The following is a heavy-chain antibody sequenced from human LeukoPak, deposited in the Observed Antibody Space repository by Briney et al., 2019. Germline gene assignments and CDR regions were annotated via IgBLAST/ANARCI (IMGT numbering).Heavy chain of an antibody. CDR3: ARVPPYYDILTGYYTLRGMDV. J-gene: IGHJ6*04. CDR1: GYTLTTYG. V-gene: IGHV1-18*01. CDR2: ISAYNGDT. Sequence: ASVKVSCKTSGYTLTTYGISWVRQAPGQGREWMGWISAYNGDTNYAQNLQGRVTLTTDTSTSTAYMELRSLRSDDTAVYYCARVPPYYDILTGYYTLRGMDVWGKGTTVTVSS. D-gene: IGHD3-9*01.